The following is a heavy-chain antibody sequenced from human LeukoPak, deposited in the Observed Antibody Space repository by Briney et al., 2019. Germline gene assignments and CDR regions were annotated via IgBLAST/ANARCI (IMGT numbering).Heavy chain of an antibody. D-gene: IGHD6-13*01. Sequence: GGSLRLSCAASGFTFSSYSMNWVRQAPGKGLEWVSCISRNSGSIYYADSVKGRFTISRDNAKNSLYLQMNRLRAEDTAVYYCARGRSGAAGKFDYWGQGTLVTVSS. V-gene: IGHV3-48*04. CDR2: ISRNSGSI. CDR3: ARGRSGAAGKFDY. CDR1: GFTFSSYS. J-gene: IGHJ4*02.